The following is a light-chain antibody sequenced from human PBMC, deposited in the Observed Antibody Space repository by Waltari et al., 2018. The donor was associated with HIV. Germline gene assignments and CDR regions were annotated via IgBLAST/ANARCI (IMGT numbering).Light chain of an antibody. V-gene: IGLV2-14*03. CDR1: SSDVGGYNY. J-gene: IGLJ1*01. CDR2: DVS. CDR3: SSYTSSSTYV. Sequence: QSALTQPASVSGSPGQSLTISCTGTSSDVGGYNYVSCYQQHPGKAPTLMIYDVSSRPSGVSNRFSGSKSGNTAALTISGLQAEDEADYYCSSYTSSSTYVFGTGTKVTVL.